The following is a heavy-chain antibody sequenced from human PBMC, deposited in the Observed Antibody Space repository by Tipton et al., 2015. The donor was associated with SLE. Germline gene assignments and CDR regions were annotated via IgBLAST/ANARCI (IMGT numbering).Heavy chain of an antibody. D-gene: IGHD6-19*01. CDR1: GGSISSHY. V-gene: IGHV4-34*01. Sequence: LRLSCTVSGGSISSHYWSWIRQPPGKGLEWIGEINHSGSTNYNPSLKSRVTISVDTSKNQFSLKLSSVTAADTAVYYCARDQAVAGSYYFDYWGQGTLVTVSS. J-gene: IGHJ4*02. CDR2: INHSGST. CDR3: ARDQAVAGSYYFDY.